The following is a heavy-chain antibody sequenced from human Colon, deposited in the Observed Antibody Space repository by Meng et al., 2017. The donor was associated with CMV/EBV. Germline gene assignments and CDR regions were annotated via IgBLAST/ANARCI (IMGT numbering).Heavy chain of an antibody. J-gene: IGHJ4*02. CDR1: GGSVSSGNYY. Sequence: SETLSLTCTVSGGSVSSGNYYWSWIRQSPGKRLEFIGYIFVRGSANYNPSLRSRVTISVDTSKNQFSLELTSVTAADTAVYYCAKGDMVRGVIDCWGQGTLVTVSS. V-gene: IGHV4-61*01. CDR3: AKGDMVRGVIDC. CDR2: IFVRGSA. D-gene: IGHD3-10*01.